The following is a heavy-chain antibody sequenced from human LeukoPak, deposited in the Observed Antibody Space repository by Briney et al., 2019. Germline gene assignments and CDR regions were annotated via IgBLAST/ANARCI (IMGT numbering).Heavy chain of an antibody. Sequence: GSLRLSCAASGFTFSDYYMSWIRQAPGKGLEWVSYISSSGSTIYYADSVKGRFTISRDNAKNSLYLQMNSLRAEDTAVYYCASFSDYGSGSYYPPLYWGQGTLVTVSS. V-gene: IGHV3-11*04. CDR1: GFTFSDYY. CDR2: ISSSGSTI. CDR3: ASFSDYGSGSYYPPLY. J-gene: IGHJ4*02. D-gene: IGHD3-10*01.